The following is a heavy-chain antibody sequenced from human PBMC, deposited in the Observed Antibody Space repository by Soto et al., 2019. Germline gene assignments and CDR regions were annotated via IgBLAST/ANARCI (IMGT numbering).Heavy chain of an antibody. J-gene: IGHJ4*02. CDR3: ARDGGVYDYSPFDY. V-gene: IGHV1-69*12. CDR1: GGTFSSYA. Sequence: QVQLVQSGAEVKKPGSSVKVSCKASGGTFSSYAISWVRQAPGQGLEWMGGIIPIFGTANSAQKFQGRVTTTADESTCTAYMELSSLAAEDTAVYYCARDGGVYDYSPFDYWGQGTLVTVSS. D-gene: IGHD4-4*01. CDR2: IIPIFGTA.